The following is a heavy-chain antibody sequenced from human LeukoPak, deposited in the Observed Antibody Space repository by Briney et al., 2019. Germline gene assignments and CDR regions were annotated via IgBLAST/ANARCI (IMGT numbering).Heavy chain of an antibody. CDR3: ARDIVVVVAATNWFHP. J-gene: IGHJ5*02. CDR2: ISAYNGNT. Sequence: ASVKVSCKASGYTFTSYGISWVRQAPGQGLEWMGWISAYNGNTNYAQKLQGRVTMTTDTSTSTAYMELRSLRSDDTAVYYCARDIVVVVAATNWFHPWGQGTLVTVSS. CDR1: GYTFTSYG. D-gene: IGHD2-15*01. V-gene: IGHV1-18*01.